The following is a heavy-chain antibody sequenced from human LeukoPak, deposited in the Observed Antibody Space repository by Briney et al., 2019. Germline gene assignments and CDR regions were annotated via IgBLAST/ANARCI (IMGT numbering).Heavy chain of an antibody. CDR1: GFTFSSYA. CDR3: ARALELPLDY. D-gene: IGHD3-10*01. V-gene: IGHV3-30-3*01. CDR2: ISNDGSNK. J-gene: IGHJ4*02. Sequence: PGGSLRLSCAASGFTFSSYAMHWVRQAPGKGLEWVAVISNDGSNKEYADSVKGRFTISRDRSKNTVYLQMNSLRAEDTAVYFCARALELPLDYWGQGTLVTVSS.